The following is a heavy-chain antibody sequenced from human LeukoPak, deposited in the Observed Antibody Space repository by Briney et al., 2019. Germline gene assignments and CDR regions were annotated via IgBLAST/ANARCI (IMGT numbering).Heavy chain of an antibody. Sequence: PGGSLRLSCAASGFTFSSYAMSWVRQAPGKGLEWVPAISGSGGSTYYADSVKGRFTISRDNSNNTLYLQMNSLRAEDTAVYYCAKRRDFWSGYYRWGQGTLVTVSS. CDR2: ISGSGGST. J-gene: IGHJ4*02. CDR1: GFTFSSYA. CDR3: AKRRDFWSGYYR. V-gene: IGHV3-23*01. D-gene: IGHD3-3*01.